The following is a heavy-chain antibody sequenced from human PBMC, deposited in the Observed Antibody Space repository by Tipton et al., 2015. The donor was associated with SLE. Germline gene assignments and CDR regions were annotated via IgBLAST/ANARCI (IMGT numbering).Heavy chain of an antibody. Sequence: SLRLSCAASGFTFSSYAMTWVRQAPGKGLEWVSVISGFGATSYYAESVKGRFTISRDNAKNTLYLQMNSLRAEDTAVYYCARGLLSDYGIDYWGQGTLVTVSS. J-gene: IGHJ4*02. D-gene: IGHD4-17*01. CDR3: ARGLLSDYGIDY. CDR2: ISGFGATS. V-gene: IGHV3-23*01. CDR1: GFTFSSYA.